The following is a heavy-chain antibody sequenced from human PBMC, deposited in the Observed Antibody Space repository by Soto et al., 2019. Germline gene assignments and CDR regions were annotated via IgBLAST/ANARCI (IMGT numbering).Heavy chain of an antibody. CDR1: GFTFSSYA. Sequence: PGGSLRLSCAASGFTFSSYAMSWVRQAPGKGLEWVSVISGGGDNTYYADAVKGRFTISRDNAQTTLYLHMNSLRAEDTAVYYCAKDLLRVRQIDVWGKGTTVTVSS. CDR2: ISGGGDNT. CDR3: AKDLLRVRQIDV. V-gene: IGHV3-23*01. D-gene: IGHD3-10*01. J-gene: IGHJ6*04.